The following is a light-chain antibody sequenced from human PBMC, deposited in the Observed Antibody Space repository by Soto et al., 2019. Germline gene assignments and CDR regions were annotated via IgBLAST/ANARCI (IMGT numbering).Light chain of an antibody. V-gene: IGLV1-40*01. CDR3: QSYGWRLSGWV. CDR2: GNS. Sequence: QSVLTQPPSVSGAPGQRVTISCTGSSSNSGAGYDVHRYQQLPGTAPKHFLSGNSSRPSGVPDRFSGSKSGTSACLALPGLQGEDGAGYYCQSYGWRLSGWVFGGGAKLAVL. J-gene: IGLJ3*02. CDR1: SSNSGAGYD.